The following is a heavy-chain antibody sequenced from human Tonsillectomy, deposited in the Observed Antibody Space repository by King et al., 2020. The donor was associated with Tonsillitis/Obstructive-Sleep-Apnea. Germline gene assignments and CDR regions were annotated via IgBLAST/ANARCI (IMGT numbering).Heavy chain of an antibody. CDR1: GYSFTSYW. D-gene: IGHD3-3*01. V-gene: IGHV5-51*01. CDR2: IYPGDSDT. Sequence: QLVQSGAEVKKPGESLKISCQGSGYSFTSYWIGWVRQMPGKGLEWMGIIYPGDSDTRYSPSFQGQVTISADKSINTAYLQWSSLKASDTAMYYCASQSSGTHGDYYYYYMDVWGKGTTVTVSS. CDR3: ASQSSGTHGDYYYYYMDV. J-gene: IGHJ6*03.